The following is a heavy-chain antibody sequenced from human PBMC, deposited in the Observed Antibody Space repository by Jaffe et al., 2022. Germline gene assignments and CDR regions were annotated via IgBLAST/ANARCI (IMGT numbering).Heavy chain of an antibody. CDR3: ATDRAYCGGDCYSDFDY. Sequence: EVQLVESGGGLVQPGGSLRLSCAASGFTFSSYWMHWVRQAPGKGLVWVSRINSDGSSTSYADSVKGRFTISRDNAKNTLYLQMNSLRAEDTAVYYCATDRAYCGGDCYSDFDYWGQGTLVTVSS. CDR1: GFTFSSYW. CDR2: INSDGSST. V-gene: IGHV3-74*01. J-gene: IGHJ4*02. D-gene: IGHD2-21*01.